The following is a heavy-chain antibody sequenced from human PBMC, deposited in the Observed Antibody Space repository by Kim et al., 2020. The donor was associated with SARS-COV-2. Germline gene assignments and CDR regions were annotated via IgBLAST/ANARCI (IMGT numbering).Heavy chain of an antibody. CDR1: GFTFSRNA. CDR2: IDGSGVGT. D-gene: IGHD3-10*01. CDR3: AKDRSLLWFGELID. Sequence: SLLLSCASSGFTFSRNAMSWVRQSPGKGLEWVSAIDGSGVGTYYADSMKGRITIFRDNPKNTLYLQMNSLRVDDTAVYYCAKDRSLLWFGELIDWGQGTLVTVSS. J-gene: IGHJ4*02. V-gene: IGHV3-23*01.